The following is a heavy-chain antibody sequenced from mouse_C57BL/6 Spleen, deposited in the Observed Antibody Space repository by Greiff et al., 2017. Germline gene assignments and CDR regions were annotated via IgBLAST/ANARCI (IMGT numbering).Heavy chain of an antibody. V-gene: IGHV3-6*01. CDR1: GYSITSGYY. CDR2: ISYDGSN. Sequence: VQLQESGPGLVKPSQSLSLTCSVTGYSITSGYYWNWIRQFPGNKLEWMGYISYDGSNNSNPSLKNRISITRDTSKKQFFLKLNSVTTEDTATYYCAREGITTVVDFAYWGQGTLVTVSA. D-gene: IGHD1-1*01. J-gene: IGHJ3*01. CDR3: AREGITTVVDFAY.